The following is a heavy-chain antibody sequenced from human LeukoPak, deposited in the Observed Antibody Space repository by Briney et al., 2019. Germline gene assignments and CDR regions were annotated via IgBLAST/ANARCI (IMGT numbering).Heavy chain of an antibody. Sequence: ASVKVSCKASGYTFTSYYMHWVRQASGQGLEWMGIINPSGGSTSYAQKFQGRVTMTRDTSTSTVYMELSSLRSEDTAVYYCATHTIFGVVIADYWGQGTLVTVSS. V-gene: IGHV1-46*01. CDR1: GYTFTSYY. D-gene: IGHD3-3*01. CDR2: INPSGGST. J-gene: IGHJ4*02. CDR3: ATHTIFGVVIADY.